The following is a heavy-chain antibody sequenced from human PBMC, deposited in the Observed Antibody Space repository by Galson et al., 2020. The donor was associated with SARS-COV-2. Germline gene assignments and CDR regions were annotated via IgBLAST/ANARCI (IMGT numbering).Heavy chain of an antibody. J-gene: IGHJ5*02. V-gene: IGHV4-61*09. CDR2: IYTSGST. Sequence: SETLYLTCTVSGGSISSGSYYWSWIRQPAGKALEWIGHIYTSGSTNYNPSLKSRVTISVDTSKNQFSLKLSSVTAADTAVYYCARGDYGDYWGWFDPWGQGTLVTVSS. CDR1: GGSISSGSYY. CDR3: ARGDYGDYWGWFDP. D-gene: IGHD4-17*01.